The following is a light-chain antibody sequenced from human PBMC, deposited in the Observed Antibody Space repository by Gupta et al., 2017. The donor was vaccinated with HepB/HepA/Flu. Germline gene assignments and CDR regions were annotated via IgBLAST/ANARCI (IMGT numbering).Light chain of an antibody. Sequence: DIVMTQSPDSLDVSLGERATINCKSSQSVLYSSNNKNYLAWYQQKPGQPPKLLIYWASTRESGVPDRFSGSGSGTDFTLTISSLQAEDVAVYYCEQYYSTPQTFGQGTKVKIK. CDR3: EQYYSTPQT. CDR1: QSVLYSSNNKNY. CDR2: WAS. J-gene: IGKJ1*01. V-gene: IGKV4-1*01.